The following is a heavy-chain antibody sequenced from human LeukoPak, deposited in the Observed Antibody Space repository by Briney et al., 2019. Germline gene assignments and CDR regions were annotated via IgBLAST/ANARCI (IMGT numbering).Heavy chain of an antibody. J-gene: IGHJ4*02. V-gene: IGHV4-39*01. CDR3: ARSVLSVWGSYRYFDY. D-gene: IGHD3-16*02. Sequence: SETLSLTCTVSGGSISSSSYYWGWIRQPPGKGLEWIGSIYYSGSTYYNPSRKSRVTISVATSKNPFSLKMRSVTAADTAVYYCARSVLSVWGSYRYFDYWGQGTLVTVSS. CDR2: IYYSGST. CDR1: GGSISSSSYY.